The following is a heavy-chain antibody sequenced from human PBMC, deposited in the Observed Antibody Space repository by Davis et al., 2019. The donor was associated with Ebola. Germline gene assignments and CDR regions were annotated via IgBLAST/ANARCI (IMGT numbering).Heavy chain of an antibody. CDR3: AREGIFHNYFDP. D-gene: IGHD2-21*01. V-gene: IGHV4-39*07. CDR2: IYYSGNT. Sequence: SETLSLTCTVSGGSISSSTYYWGWIRQPPGKGLEWIGSIYYSGNTYYNPSLKSRITISVDTSKNQFSLKLNSVTAADTAVYYCAREGIFHNYFDPWGQGTLVTVSS. J-gene: IGHJ5*02. CDR1: GGSISSSTYY.